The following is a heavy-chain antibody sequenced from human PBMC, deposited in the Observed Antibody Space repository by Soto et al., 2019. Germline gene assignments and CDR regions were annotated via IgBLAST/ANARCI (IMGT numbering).Heavy chain of an antibody. CDR1: GYTFTSYD. CDR3: ARGPSRLRARLRVSWFDP. Sequence: GASVKVSCKASGYTFTSYDINWVRQATGQGLEWMGWMNPNSGNTGYAQKFQGRVTMTTNTSISTAYMELSSLRSEDTAVYYCARGPSRLRARLRVSWFDPWGQGTLVTVSS. V-gene: IGHV1-8*01. CDR2: MNPNSGNT. D-gene: IGHD6-6*01. J-gene: IGHJ5*02.